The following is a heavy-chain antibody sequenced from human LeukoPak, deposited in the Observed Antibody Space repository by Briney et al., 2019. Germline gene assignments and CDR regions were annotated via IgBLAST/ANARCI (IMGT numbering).Heavy chain of an antibody. J-gene: IGHJ6*03. D-gene: IGHD3-10*01. V-gene: IGHV3-30*02. CDR1: GFTFSNYG. CDR2: IRYDGSNK. CDR3: ARDPPDGSGAYYYYMDV. Sequence: GGSLRLSCAASGFTFSNYGMHWVRQAPGKGLEWVAFIRYDGSNKYYADSVKGRFTISRDNAKNSLYLQMNSLRAEDTAVYYCARDPPDGSGAYYYYMDVWGKGTTVTISS.